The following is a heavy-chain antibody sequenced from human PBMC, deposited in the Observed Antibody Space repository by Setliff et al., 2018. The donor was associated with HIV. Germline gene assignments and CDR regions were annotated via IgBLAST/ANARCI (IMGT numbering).Heavy chain of an antibody. Sequence: SSETLSLTCTFSGVTSGDYYWTWIRQHPVKGLEWIGYIYSSGTKYYNPSLKSRLAISLDTSKNQFSLNLKSVTAADAAVYYCARGFCSGGFCHPNFYHYMDVWGKGTTVTSP. CDR2: IYSSGTK. CDR1: GVTSGDYY. V-gene: IGHV4-31*03. J-gene: IGHJ6*03. D-gene: IGHD2-15*01. CDR3: ARGFCSGGFCHPNFYHYMDV.